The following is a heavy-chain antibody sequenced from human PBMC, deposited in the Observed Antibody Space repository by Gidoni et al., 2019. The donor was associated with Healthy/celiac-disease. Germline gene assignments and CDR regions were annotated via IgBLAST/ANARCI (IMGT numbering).Heavy chain of an antibody. Sequence: QVQLVQSGAEVKKPGSSVKVSCKASGGTFSSYAISWVRQAPGQGLEWMGGIIPIFGTANYAQKFQGRVTITADESTSTAYMELSSLRSEDTAVYYCARGYSSSWYALYYYYGMDVWGQGTTVTVSS. CDR1: GGTFSSYA. J-gene: IGHJ6*02. D-gene: IGHD6-13*01. CDR3: ARGYSSSWYALYYYYGMDV. CDR2: IIPIFGTA. V-gene: IGHV1-69*01.